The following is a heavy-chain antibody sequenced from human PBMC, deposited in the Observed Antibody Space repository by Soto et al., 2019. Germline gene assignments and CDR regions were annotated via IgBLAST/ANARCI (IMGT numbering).Heavy chain of an antibody. CDR2: INAYNGNT. D-gene: IGHD3-16*01. J-gene: IGHJ6*02. V-gene: IGHV1-18*01. CDR1: GYSFTRYG. Sequence: QVQLVQSGAEVKNPGASVKVSCKASGYSFTRYGIGWARQAPGQGLEWMGWINAYNGNTNYAQNPQGRLTLTTDPSTTTAYMDLRSLRSNDTAIYYCAMVDVYVTPTPQDVWGQGTTVTVSS. CDR3: AMVDVYVTPTPQDV.